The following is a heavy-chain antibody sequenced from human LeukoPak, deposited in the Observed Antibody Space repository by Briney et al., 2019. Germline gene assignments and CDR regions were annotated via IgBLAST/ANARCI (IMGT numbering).Heavy chain of an antibody. V-gene: IGHV4-4*07. CDR2: IYTSGST. CDR3: ARDSGSSGYYYYGY. D-gene: IGHD3-22*01. CDR1: GGSISSYY. Sequence: SETLSLTCTVSGGSISSYYWSWIRQPAGKGLEWIGRIYTSGSTNYNPSLKSRVTMSVDTSENQFSLKLSSVTAADTAVYYCARDSGSSGYYYYGYWGQGTLVTVSS. J-gene: IGHJ4*02.